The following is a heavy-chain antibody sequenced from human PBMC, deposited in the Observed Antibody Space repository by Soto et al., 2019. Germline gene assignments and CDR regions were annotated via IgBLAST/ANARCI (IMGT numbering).Heavy chain of an antibody. J-gene: IGHJ5*02. Sequence: QVQLVQSGAEVKKPGSSVKVSCKASGGTFSSYAISWVRQAPGQGLEWMGGIIPIFGTANYAQKFQGRVTITADESTSTAYMGLSSLRSEDTAVYYCARASYYDSSGYYYAHNWFDPWGQGTLVTVSS. CDR1: GGTFSSYA. CDR3: ARASYYDSSGYYYAHNWFDP. CDR2: IIPIFGTA. V-gene: IGHV1-69*12. D-gene: IGHD3-22*01.